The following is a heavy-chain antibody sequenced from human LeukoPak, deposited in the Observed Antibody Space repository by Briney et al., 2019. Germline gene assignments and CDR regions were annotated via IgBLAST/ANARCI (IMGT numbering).Heavy chain of an antibody. CDR3: ARDGIVVRGLFDH. CDR1: GGTFSSYV. J-gene: IGHJ4*02. CDR2: IIPIFGTA. D-gene: IGHD6-19*01. Sequence: SVTVSCTASGGTFSSYVISWVRQAPGQGLEWMGGIIPIFGTANYAQKFQGRVTITADESTNTAYMELSSLRSEDTAVYYCARDGIVVRGLFDHWGQGTLVTVSS. V-gene: IGHV1-69*13.